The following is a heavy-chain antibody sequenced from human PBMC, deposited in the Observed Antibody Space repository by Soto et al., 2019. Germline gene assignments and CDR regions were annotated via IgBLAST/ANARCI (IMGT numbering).Heavy chain of an antibody. J-gene: IGHJ3*02. Sequence: QVQLQELGPGLVKPSQTLSLTCTVSGGSISSGDYYWSWIRQPPGKGLEWIGYIYYSGSTYYNPSLKSRVTISVDTSKNQFSLKLSSVTAADTAVYYCASELRYFDWLDAFDIWGQGTMVTVSS. CDR3: ASELRYFDWLDAFDI. V-gene: IGHV4-30-4*01. D-gene: IGHD3-9*01. CDR1: GGSISSGDYY. CDR2: IYYSGST.